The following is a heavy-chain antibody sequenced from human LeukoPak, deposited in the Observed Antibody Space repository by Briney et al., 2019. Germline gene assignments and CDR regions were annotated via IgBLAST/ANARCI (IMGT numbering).Heavy chain of an antibody. CDR2: ISGSGGST. V-gene: IGHV3-23*01. CDR3: ANYQRWLQSPLDY. Sequence: GGSLRLSCAASGFTFSSYAMSWVRQAPGKGLEWVSAISGSGGSTYYADSVKGRFTISRDNSKNTLYPQTNSLRAEDTAVYYCANYQRWLQSPLDYWGQGTLVTVSS. CDR1: GFTFSSYA. D-gene: IGHD5-24*01. J-gene: IGHJ4*02.